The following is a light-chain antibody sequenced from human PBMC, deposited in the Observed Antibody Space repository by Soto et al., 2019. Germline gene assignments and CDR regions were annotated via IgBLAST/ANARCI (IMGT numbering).Light chain of an antibody. CDR2: IST. J-gene: IGLJ1*01. CDR1: SSNIGTGFD. CDR3: QSYDSSLSGYV. V-gene: IGLV1-40*01. Sequence: QAVVTQPPSVSGAPGQRVTISCTGSSSNIGTGFDVHWYRQLPGTAPKLLIYISTNRPSGVPDRFSGSKSGTSASLAITGLQAEDEAHYYCQSYDSSLSGYVFGSGTKLTVL.